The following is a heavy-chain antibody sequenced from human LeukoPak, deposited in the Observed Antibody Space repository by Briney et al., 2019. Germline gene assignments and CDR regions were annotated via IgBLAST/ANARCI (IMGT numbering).Heavy chain of an antibody. J-gene: IGHJ4*02. Sequence: GASVKVSCKASGYTFTGYYIHRVRQAPGQGLEWMGWINPKSGGTNYAQKFQGRVTMTRDTSISTAYMELSRLRSDDTAVYFCARVIGFGELSLGHWGQGTLVTVSS. V-gene: IGHV1-2*02. D-gene: IGHD3-10*01. CDR1: GYTFTGYY. CDR3: ARVIGFGELSLGH. CDR2: INPKSGGT.